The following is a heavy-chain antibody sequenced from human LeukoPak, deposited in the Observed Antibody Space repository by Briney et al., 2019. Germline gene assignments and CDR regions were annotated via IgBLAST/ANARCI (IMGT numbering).Heavy chain of an antibody. Sequence: ASVKVSCKASGYTFTSYGISWVRQAPGQGLEWMGWISAYNGNTNYAQKLQGRVTMTTDTSTSTAYKELRSLRSDDTAVYYCARDAEMATITYYYYGMDVWGQGTTVTVSS. D-gene: IGHD5-24*01. CDR2: ISAYNGNT. J-gene: IGHJ6*02. CDR1: GYTFTSYG. CDR3: ARDAEMATITYYYYGMDV. V-gene: IGHV1-18*01.